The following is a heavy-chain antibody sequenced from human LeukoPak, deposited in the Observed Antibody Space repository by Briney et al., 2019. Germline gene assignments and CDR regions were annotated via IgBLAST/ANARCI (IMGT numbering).Heavy chain of an antibody. J-gene: IGHJ6*02. D-gene: IGHD2/OR15-2a*01. Sequence: SETLSLTCSVSGGSISTYYWSWIRQPPGKGLEWIGYIYDSGSTNYNPSLKSRVTISMDTSKNQFSLKLSSATAADTAVYYCARSNLKYYYYYYGMDVWGQGTTVTVSS. CDR3: ARSNLKYYYYYYGMDV. CDR2: IYDSGST. V-gene: IGHV4-59*08. CDR1: GGSISTYY.